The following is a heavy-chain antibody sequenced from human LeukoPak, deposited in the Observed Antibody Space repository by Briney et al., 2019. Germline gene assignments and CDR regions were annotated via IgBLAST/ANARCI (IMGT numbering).Heavy chain of an antibody. D-gene: IGHD6-13*01. CDR3: ARGRKRRTGYSSSWGY. V-gene: IGHV4-61*02. CDR1: GGSISSGSYY. J-gene: IGHJ4*02. Sequence: SETRSLTCTVSGGSISSGSYYWSWIRQPAGKGLEWIGRIYTSGSTNYNPSLKSRVTMSVDTSKNQFSLKLSSVTAADTAVYYCARGRKRRTGYSSSWGYWGQGTLVTVSS. CDR2: IYTSGST.